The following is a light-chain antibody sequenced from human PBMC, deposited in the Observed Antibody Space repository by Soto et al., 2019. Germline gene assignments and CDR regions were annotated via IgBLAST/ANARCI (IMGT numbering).Light chain of an antibody. CDR1: QSISSW. CDR2: DAS. J-gene: IGKJ1*01. V-gene: IGKV1-5*01. CDR3: QQYNSYWT. Sequence: DIQMTQSPSTLSASVGDRVTITCRASQSISSWLAWYQQKPGKAPKLLIYDASSLESGVPSRFSGSGSGTEFNLTISSLQPDDFATYDCQQYNSYWTFGQGTKVEIK.